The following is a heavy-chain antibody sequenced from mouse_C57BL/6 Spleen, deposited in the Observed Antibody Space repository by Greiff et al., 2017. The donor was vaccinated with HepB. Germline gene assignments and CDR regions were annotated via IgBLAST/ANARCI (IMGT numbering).Heavy chain of an antibody. CDR1: GYTFTEYT. V-gene: IGHV1-62-2*01. CDR3: ARHEEDYYGSSSAWFAY. D-gene: IGHD1-1*01. CDR2: FYPGSGSI. Sequence: VQLQQSGAELVKPGASVKLSCKASGYTFTEYTIHWVKQRSGQGLEWIGWFYPGSGSIKYNEKFKDKATLTADKSSSTVYMELSRLTSEDSAVYFCARHEEDYYGSSSAWFAYWGQGTLVTVSA. J-gene: IGHJ3*01.